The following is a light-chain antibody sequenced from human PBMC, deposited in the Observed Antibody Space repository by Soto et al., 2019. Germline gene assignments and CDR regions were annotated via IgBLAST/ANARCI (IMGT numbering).Light chain of an antibody. Sequence: DIQMTQSPSSVSASVGDRVTITCRASQGISNWLAWYQQKAGKAPKLLIYATSTLQSGVPSRFRGSGAATEVTHTISSLQPEDVATYYCQQANSFPYTFGQGTKLEIK. CDR1: QGISNW. CDR3: QQANSFPYT. J-gene: IGKJ2*01. V-gene: IGKV1-12*01. CDR2: ATS.